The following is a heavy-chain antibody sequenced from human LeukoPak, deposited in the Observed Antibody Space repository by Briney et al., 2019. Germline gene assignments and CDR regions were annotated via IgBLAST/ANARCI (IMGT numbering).Heavy chain of an antibody. Sequence: SETLSLTCAVYGGSFSGYYWSWIRQPPGKGLEWIGEINYSGSTNYNPSLKSRLTISVDTSKDQFSLKLSSVTAADTAVYYCARDPYNRNYGNYYYYYMDVWGKGTTVTISS. V-gene: IGHV4-34*01. D-gene: IGHD1-7*01. CDR2: INYSGST. CDR1: GGSFSGYY. CDR3: ARDPYNRNYGNYYYYYMDV. J-gene: IGHJ6*03.